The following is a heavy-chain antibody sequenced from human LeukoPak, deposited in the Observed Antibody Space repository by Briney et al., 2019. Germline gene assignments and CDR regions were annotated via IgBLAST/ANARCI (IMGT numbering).Heavy chain of an antibody. J-gene: IGHJ4*02. CDR3: AVPQYSSGWYFDY. Sequence: GASVKVSCKASGYTFTSYYMHWVRQAPGQGLEWMGRINPNSGGTNYAQKFQGRVTMTRDTSISTAYMELSRLRSDDTAVYYCAVPQYSSGWYFDYWGQGTLVTVSS. CDR2: INPNSGGT. V-gene: IGHV1-2*06. D-gene: IGHD6-19*01. CDR1: GYTFTSYY.